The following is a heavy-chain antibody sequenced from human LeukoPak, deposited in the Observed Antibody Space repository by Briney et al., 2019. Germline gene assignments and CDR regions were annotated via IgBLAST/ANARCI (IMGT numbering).Heavy chain of an antibody. CDR1: GFTFSSYG. D-gene: IGHD2-8*01. Sequence: GRSLRLSCAASGFTFSSYGMHWVRQAPGKGLEWVAVIWYDGSNKYYADSVKGRFAISRDNSKNTLYLQMNSLRAEDTAVYYCARDKWRLDYWGQGTLVTVSS. J-gene: IGHJ4*02. CDR3: ARDKWRLDY. V-gene: IGHV3-33*01. CDR2: IWYDGSNK.